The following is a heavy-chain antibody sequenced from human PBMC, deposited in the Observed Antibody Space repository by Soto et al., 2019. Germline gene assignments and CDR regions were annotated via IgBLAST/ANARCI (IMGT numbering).Heavy chain of an antibody. J-gene: IGHJ3*02. D-gene: IGHD2-15*01. CDR1: GFTFSSYA. CDR3: ANGYCSGGSCYNSYAFDI. V-gene: IGHV3-23*01. Sequence: LGGSLRLSCAASGFTFSSYAMSWVRQAPGKGLEWVSAISGSGGSTYYADSVKGRFTISRDNSKNTLYLQMNSLRAEDTAVYYCANGYCSGGSCYNSYAFDIWGQGTMVTVSS. CDR2: ISGSGGST.